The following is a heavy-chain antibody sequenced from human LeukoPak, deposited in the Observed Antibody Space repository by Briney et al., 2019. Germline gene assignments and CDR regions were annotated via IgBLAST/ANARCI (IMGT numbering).Heavy chain of an antibody. CDR1: GFTFSNAW. D-gene: IGHD3-3*01. V-gene: IGHV3-15*01. CDR3: TTLSRFLEWLSYMDV. CDR2: IKSKTDGGTT. Sequence: GGSLRLSCAASGFTFSNAWMSWVRQAPGKGLEWVGRIKSKTDGGTTDYAAPVKGRFTISRDDSKNTLYLQMNSLKTEDTAVYYCTTLSRFLEWLSYMDVWGKGTRVTVSS. J-gene: IGHJ6*03.